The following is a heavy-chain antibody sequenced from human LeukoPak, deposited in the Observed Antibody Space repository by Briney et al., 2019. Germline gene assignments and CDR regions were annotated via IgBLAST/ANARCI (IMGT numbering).Heavy chain of an antibody. D-gene: IGHD6-13*01. CDR3: ARKAAGTNWFDP. CDR1: GGSISSSSYY. CDR2: IYYSGST. V-gene: IGHV4-39*07. Sequence: SETLSLTCTVSGGSISSSSYYWGWIRQPPGKGLEWIGSIYYSGSTYYNPSLKSRVTIPVDTSKNQFSLKLSSVTAADTAVYYCARKAAGTNWFDPWGQGTLVTVSS. J-gene: IGHJ5*02.